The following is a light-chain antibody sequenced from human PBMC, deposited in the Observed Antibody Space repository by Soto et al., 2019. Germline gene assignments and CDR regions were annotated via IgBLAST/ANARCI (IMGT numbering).Light chain of an antibody. V-gene: IGKV3-15*01. CDR1: QSITRN. CDR2: EAS. CDR3: QQYNNWPPYT. Sequence: EIVLTQSPATLSLSPGDRATLSCRASQSITRNLAWYQQKPGQAPRLLMYEASTRATGIPARFSGSGSGTEFTLTISSVQSEDFAVYYCQQYNNWPPYTFGQGTRLEIK. J-gene: IGKJ5*01.